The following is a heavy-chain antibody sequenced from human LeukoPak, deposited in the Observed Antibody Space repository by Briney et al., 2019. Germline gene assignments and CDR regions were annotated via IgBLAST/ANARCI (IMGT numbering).Heavy chain of an antibody. D-gene: IGHD6-19*01. Sequence: ASVKVSCKVSGYTLTELSMHWVRQAPGKGLEWMGGFDPEDGETIYAQKFQGRVTMTEGTSTDTAYMELSSLRSEDTAVYYCAGGAGVYFDYWGQGTLVTVSS. CDR2: FDPEDGET. CDR3: AGGAGVYFDY. V-gene: IGHV1-24*01. J-gene: IGHJ4*02. CDR1: GYTLTELS.